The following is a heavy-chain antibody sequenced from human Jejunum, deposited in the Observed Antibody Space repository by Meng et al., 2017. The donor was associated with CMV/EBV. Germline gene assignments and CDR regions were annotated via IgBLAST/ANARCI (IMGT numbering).Heavy chain of an antibody. CDR3: TEAFGSGYYQGLSKY. V-gene: IGHV3-23*01. D-gene: IGHD3-10*01. CDR2: ISDTGGAT. Sequence: SGFTFRNYHMTWVRQPPGKGLEWVSVISDTGGATFYADSVRGRFSISRDSSKNTVFLQMNSLRADDTAVYYCTEAFGSGYYQGLSKYWGQGALVTVSS. J-gene: IGHJ4*02. CDR1: GFTFRNYH.